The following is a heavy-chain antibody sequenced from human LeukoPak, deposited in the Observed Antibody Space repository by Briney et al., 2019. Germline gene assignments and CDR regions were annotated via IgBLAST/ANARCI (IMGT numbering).Heavy chain of an antibody. CDR3: TTERSGSFPS. Sequence: GGSLRLSCAASGFTISSAWMNWVRQTPETGLEWVGLIKSTDNGGAIDYAAPVKGRFTISRDDLTNTLFLQMNSLMTEDTGIYYCTTERSGSFPSWGQGDLVIVSS. J-gene: IGHJ4*02. V-gene: IGHV3-15*01. D-gene: IGHD1-26*01. CDR2: IKSTDNGGAI. CDR1: GFTISSAW.